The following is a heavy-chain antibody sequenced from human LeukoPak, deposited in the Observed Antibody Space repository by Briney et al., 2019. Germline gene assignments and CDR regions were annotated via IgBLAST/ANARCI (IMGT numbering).Heavy chain of an antibody. V-gene: IGHV3-23*01. CDR1: GFTFSSYA. CDR3: AKPTGYSYGAILDN. J-gene: IGHJ4*02. D-gene: IGHD5-18*01. CDR2: ISGSGGST. Sequence: PGGSLRLSCAASGFTFSSYAMSWVRQAPGKGLEWVSAISGSGGSTNYVDSVKGRFTVSRDNSKNTLYLQMNSLRAEDTAVYYCAKPTGYSYGAILDNWGQGTLVTVSS.